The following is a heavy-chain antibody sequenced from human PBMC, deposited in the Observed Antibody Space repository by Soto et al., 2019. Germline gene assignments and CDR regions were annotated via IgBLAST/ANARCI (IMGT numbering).Heavy chain of an antibody. CDR2: ISPYNGNT. V-gene: IGHV1-18*04. CDR3: ARDQYYFDSSGYYDF. J-gene: IGHJ1*01. CDR1: GYTFVSYG. Sequence: QIQLVQSGAEVKKPGASVRVSCETSGYTFVSYGISWVRQAPGQGLEWMGWISPYNGNTNYAEKFKDRVTLTTDTSTDTAFLYLRSLTSDDTAVYFCARDQYYFDSSGYYDFWGQGTLVTVSS. D-gene: IGHD3-22*01.